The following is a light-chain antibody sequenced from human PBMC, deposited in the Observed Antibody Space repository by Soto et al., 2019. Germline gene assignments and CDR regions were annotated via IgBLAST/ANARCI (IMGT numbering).Light chain of an antibody. V-gene: IGKV3-20*01. CDR3: QQDGSSPT. CDR2: GAP. CDR1: QSVSSSY. J-gene: IGKJ1*01. Sequence: EIVLTQSPCTLSLSPGERATLSCRASQSVSSSYLAWYQQKPGPASSLLIYGAPSRATGNPDMFSGSGSVTDFTLTISRLWSEDFAVYYCQQDGSSPTCGQWTKVE.